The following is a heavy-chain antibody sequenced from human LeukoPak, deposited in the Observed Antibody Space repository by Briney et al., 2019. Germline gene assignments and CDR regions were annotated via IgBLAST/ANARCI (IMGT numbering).Heavy chain of an antibody. Sequence: GGSLRLSCAASGFTFSSYGMHWVRQAPGKGLEWVAGIWYDGSNKYYAYSVKGRFTISRDNSKNTLYLQMNSLRAEDTAVYYCARGGQRGYSYGYLDYWGQGTLVTVSS. CDR3: ARGGQRGYSYGYLDY. J-gene: IGHJ4*02. CDR2: IWYDGSNK. CDR1: GFTFSSYG. D-gene: IGHD5-18*01. V-gene: IGHV3-33*01.